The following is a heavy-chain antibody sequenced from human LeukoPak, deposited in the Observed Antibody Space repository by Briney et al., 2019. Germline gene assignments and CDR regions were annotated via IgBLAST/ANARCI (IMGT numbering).Heavy chain of an antibody. J-gene: IGHJ6*03. CDR2: INPNSGGT. Sequence: ASVKVSCTASGSTFTDYYMHWVRQAPGQGLEWMGWINPNSGGTNFAQKFQGRVTMTRDTSISTAYMELSRLRSDDTAVYYCARDKQLDWAHSYYYMDVWGKGTTVTVSS. CDR1: GSTFTDYY. CDR3: ARDKQLDWAHSYYYMDV. D-gene: IGHD1-1*01. V-gene: IGHV1-2*02.